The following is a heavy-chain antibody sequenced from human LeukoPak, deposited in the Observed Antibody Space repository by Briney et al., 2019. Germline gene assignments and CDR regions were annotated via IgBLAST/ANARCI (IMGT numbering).Heavy chain of an antibody. D-gene: IGHD6-13*01. CDR3: ARRRRSSSSPPPHDY. CDR2: INHSGST. V-gene: IGHV4-34*01. Sequence: PSETLSLTCAVYGGSFSGYYWSWIRQPPGKGLEWIGEINHSGSTNYNPSLKSRVTISVDTSKNQFSLKLSSVTAADTAVYYCARRRRSSSSPPPHDYWGQGTLVTVSS. CDR1: GGSFSGYY. J-gene: IGHJ4*02.